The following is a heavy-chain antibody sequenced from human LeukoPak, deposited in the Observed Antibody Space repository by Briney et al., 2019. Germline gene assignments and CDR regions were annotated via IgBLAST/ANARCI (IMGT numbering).Heavy chain of an antibody. D-gene: IGHD1-1*01. CDR3: ARLRDLYNIFDY. CDR1: GGSISNFY. V-gene: IGHV4-59*12. CDR2: IQYSRIT. Sequence: SGTLSLSCTVSGGSISNFYWSWIRQPPGKGLEWTGYIQYSRITNYKPSPKSRDTISVATPKNQFSLKPSPVTAADTAGYYWARLRDLYNIFDYWGQGTLVTVSS. J-gene: IGHJ4*02.